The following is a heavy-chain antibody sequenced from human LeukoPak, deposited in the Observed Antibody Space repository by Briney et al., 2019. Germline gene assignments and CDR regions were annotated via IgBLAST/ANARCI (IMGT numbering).Heavy chain of an antibody. CDR2: IIPIRGIA. D-gene: IGHD4-11*01. Sequence: ASVKVSCKASGCTFSGYAMSWVRQAPGQGLGWMGVIIPIRGIANYAQKFQGRVTITADKSTSTDYMELSRMRSEDTAVYYCARAYSNSELVNFDYWGEGTLVTVSS. CDR1: GCTFSGYA. CDR3: ARAYSNSELVNFDY. J-gene: IGHJ4*02. V-gene: IGHV1-69*10.